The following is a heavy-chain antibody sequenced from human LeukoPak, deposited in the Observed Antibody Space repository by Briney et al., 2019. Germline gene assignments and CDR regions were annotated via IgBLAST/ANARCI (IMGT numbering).Heavy chain of an antibody. J-gene: IGHJ4*02. D-gene: IGHD1-26*01. CDR1: GFTFSSYG. Sequence: GGSLRLSCAASGFTFSSYGMHWVRQAPGKGLEWVSSISGSGRNTYHADSVKGRFTISRDNFRNTLYLQMNSLRAEDAAVYYCAKIGSAANTDYWGQGTLVIVSS. V-gene: IGHV3-23*01. CDR2: ISGSGRNT. CDR3: AKIGSAANTDY.